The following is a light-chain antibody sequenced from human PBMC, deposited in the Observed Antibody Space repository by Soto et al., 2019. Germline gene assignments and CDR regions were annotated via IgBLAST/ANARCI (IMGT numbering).Light chain of an antibody. CDR3: QQYSKWPLT. Sequence: ETAMTQSPGSLSVSPGETVTLSFRASQSVRKKLVWYQRKPGQSPRLLIYDASTRATGMPGRFSGSGSGTEFTLTISSLQSEDFEVYYCQQYSKWPLTFGGGTKVDIK. CDR2: DAS. V-gene: IGKV3-15*01. J-gene: IGKJ4*01. CDR1: QSVRKK.